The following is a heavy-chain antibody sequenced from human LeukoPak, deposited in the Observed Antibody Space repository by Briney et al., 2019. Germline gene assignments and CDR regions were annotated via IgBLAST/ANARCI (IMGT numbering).Heavy chain of an antibody. V-gene: IGHV1-18*01. CDR1: GYTFTSYG. J-gene: IGHJ4*02. D-gene: IGHD6-6*01. CDR2: ISAYNGNT. Sequence: GASVKVSCKASGYTFTSYGISWVRQAPGQGLEWMGWISAYNGNTNYAQKLQGRVTMTTDTSTSTAYMELRSLRSDDTAVYYCARDLSADPRIAARHFDYWGQGTLVTVSS. CDR3: ARDLSADPRIAARHFDY.